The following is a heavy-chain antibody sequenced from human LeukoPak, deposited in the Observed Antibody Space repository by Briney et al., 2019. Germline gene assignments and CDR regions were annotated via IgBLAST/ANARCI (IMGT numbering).Heavy chain of an antibody. CDR1: GGTFSSYA. J-gene: IGHJ6*03. CDR3: ARKSVAATPRDIVYQYYSMDV. CDR2: INTNTGNP. V-gene: IGHV7-4-1*02. Sequence: ASVKVSCKASGGTFSSYAISWVRQAPGQGLEWMGWINTNTGNPTYAQGFTGRFVFSLDTSVSTAYLQISSLKAEDTAVYYCARKSVAATPRDIVYQYYSMDVWGKGTTDTVSS. D-gene: IGHD2-15*01.